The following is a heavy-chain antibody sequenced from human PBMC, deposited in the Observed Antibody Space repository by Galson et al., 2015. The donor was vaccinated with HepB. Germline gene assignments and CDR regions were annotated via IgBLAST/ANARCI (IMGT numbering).Heavy chain of an antibody. CDR3: ARFSWGTREFDY. V-gene: IGHV1-46*01. Sequence: SVKVSCKASGYTFTSYYMHWVRQAPGQGLEWMGIINPSGGSTSYAQKFQGRVTMTRDTPTSTVYMELSSLRSEDTAVYYCARFSWGTREFDYWGQGTLVTVSS. CDR1: GYTFTSYY. CDR2: INPSGGST. J-gene: IGHJ4*02. D-gene: IGHD7-27*01.